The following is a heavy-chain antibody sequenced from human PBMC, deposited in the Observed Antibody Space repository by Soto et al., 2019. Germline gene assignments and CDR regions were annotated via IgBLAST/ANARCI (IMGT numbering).Heavy chain of an antibody. Sequence: GGSLRLSCAASGFTFSSYAMSWVRQAPGKGLEWVSAISGSGGSTYYADSVKGRFTISRDNSKNTLYPQMNSLRAEDTAVYYCATSIAAAGTGRFDPWGQGTLVTVSS. J-gene: IGHJ5*02. V-gene: IGHV3-23*01. CDR1: GFTFSSYA. CDR2: ISGSGGST. CDR3: ATSIAAAGTGRFDP. D-gene: IGHD6-13*01.